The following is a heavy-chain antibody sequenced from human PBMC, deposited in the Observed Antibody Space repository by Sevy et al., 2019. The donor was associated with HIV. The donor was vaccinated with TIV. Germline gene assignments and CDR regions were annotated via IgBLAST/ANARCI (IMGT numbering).Heavy chain of an antibody. D-gene: IGHD3-22*01. CDR1: GYSFISHW. V-gene: IGHV5-51*01. J-gene: IGHJ4*02. CDR2: IYPDDSDT. CDR3: ATSRSGYFDSSGYYIY. Sequence: GESLKISCKGSGYSFISHWLGWVRHMPGKGLEWMGIIYPDDSDTKYSPSFQGQVTFSADKSISTAYLQWSSLKASDTAMYYCATSRSGYFDSSGYYIYWGQGTLVTVSS.